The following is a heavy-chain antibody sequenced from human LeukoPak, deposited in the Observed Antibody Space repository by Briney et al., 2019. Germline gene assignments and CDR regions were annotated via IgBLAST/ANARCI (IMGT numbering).Heavy chain of an antibody. CDR3: ARDTYSYGLFDY. CDR2: INPSGGST. CDR1: GYTFTGYY. V-gene: IGHV1-46*01. Sequence: ASVKVSCKASGYTFTGYYMHWVPQAPGQGLEWMGRINPSGGSTSYAQKFQGRVTMTRDTSTSTVYMELSSLRSEDTAVYYCARDTYSYGLFDYWGQGTLVTVSS. D-gene: IGHD5-18*01. J-gene: IGHJ4*02.